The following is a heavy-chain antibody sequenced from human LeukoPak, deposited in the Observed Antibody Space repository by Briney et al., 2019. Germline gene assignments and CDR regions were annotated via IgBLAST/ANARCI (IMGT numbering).Heavy chain of an antibody. CDR3: ARDLERITLVRGVIPNWFDP. J-gene: IGHJ5*02. CDR1: GFTFSSYA. CDR2: ISGSGGST. Sequence: PGGSLRLSCAASGFTFSSYAMSWVRQAPGKGLEWVSAISGSGGSTYYADSVKGRFTISRDNSKNTLYLQMNSLRAEDTALYYCARDLERITLVRGVIPNWFDPWGQGTLVTVSS. V-gene: IGHV3-23*01. D-gene: IGHD3-10*01.